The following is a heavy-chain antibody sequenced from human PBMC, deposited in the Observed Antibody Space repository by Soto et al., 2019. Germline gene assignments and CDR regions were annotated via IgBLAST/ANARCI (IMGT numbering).Heavy chain of an antibody. J-gene: IGHJ4*02. V-gene: IGHV1-69*13. CDR2: IIPIFGTA. CDR3: ARVPNRGNRGYFDY. D-gene: IGHD2-15*01. Sequence: SVKVSCKASGGTFSSYAISWVRQAPGQGLEWMGGIIPIFGTANYAQKFQGRVTITADESTSTAYMELSSLRSEDTAVYYCARVPNRGNRGYFDYWGQGTLVTVSS. CDR1: GGTFSSYA.